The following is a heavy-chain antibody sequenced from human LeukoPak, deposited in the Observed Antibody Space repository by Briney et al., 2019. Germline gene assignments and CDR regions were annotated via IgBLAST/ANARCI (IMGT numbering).Heavy chain of an antibody. CDR2: IFPGDSDT. J-gene: IGHJ4*02. CDR3: ARLSTRMGPFDY. V-gene: IGHV5-51*01. CDR1: GSSFSSYW. D-gene: IGHD1-1*01. Sequence: GESLKISCKASGSSFSSYWIGWVRQMPGKGLEWTGIIFPGDSDTRYSPSFQGQVTISADRSISTAYLQWSSLKASDTAIYYCARLSTRMGPFDYWGQGTLVSVSS.